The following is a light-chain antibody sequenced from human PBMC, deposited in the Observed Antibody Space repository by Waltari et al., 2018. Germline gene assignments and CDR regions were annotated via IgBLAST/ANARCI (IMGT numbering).Light chain of an antibody. CDR2: KAS. CDR3: QQYNGVSRT. V-gene: IGKV1-5*03. Sequence: DIQMTQSPSTLSASVGDSVTITCRASQNISTWLAWHQQKPGSAPNLLIYKASTLESGVPESLSGSGSGTEFTLTSNNLQPEDFATYYCQQYNGVSRTFGKGTNLEIK. J-gene: IGKJ1*01. CDR1: QNISTW.